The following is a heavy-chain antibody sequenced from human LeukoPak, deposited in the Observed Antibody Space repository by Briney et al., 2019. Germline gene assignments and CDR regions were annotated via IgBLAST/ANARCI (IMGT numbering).Heavy chain of an antibody. CDR2: ISSNGGST. J-gene: IGHJ4*02. Sequence: GGSLRLSCSASGCTFSSYAMHWVRQAPGKGLEYVSAISSNGGSTYYADSVKGRFTISRDNSKNTLYLQMSSLRAEDTAVYYCVRRRTTVIDYWGQGTLVTVSS. V-gene: IGHV3-64D*06. D-gene: IGHD4-17*01. CDR1: GCTFSSYA. CDR3: VRRRTTVIDY.